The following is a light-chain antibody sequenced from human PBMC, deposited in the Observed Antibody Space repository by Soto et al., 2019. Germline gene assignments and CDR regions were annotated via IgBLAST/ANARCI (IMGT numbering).Light chain of an antibody. CDR3: YANAGCGEV. J-gene: IGLJ1*01. CDR1: SSDVGGYNY. V-gene: IGLV2-8*01. Sequence: QSALTQPPSASGSPGQSVTISCTGTSSDVGGYNYVSWYQQHPGKAPKLVIYEVTKRPSGVPDRFSGSKSGNTASLTVSGLQDEDDDDYYCYANAGCGEVFGTGTKLTVL. CDR2: EVT.